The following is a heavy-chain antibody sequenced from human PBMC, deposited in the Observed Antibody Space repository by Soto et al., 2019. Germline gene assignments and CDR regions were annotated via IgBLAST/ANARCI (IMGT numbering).Heavy chain of an antibody. V-gene: IGHV1-69*13. Sequence: SVKVSCKASGGTFSSYAISWVRQAPGQGLEWMGGIIPIFGTANYAQKFQGRVTITADEFTSTAYMELSSLRSEDTAVYYCARGTWNDEYYYYYGMDVWGQGTTVTVSS. J-gene: IGHJ6*02. CDR2: IIPIFGTA. CDR3: ARGTWNDEYYYYYGMDV. CDR1: GGTFSSYA. D-gene: IGHD1-1*01.